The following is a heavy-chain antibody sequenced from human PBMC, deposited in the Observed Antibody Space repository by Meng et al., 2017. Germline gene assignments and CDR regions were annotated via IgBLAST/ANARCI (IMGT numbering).Heavy chain of an antibody. V-gene: IGHV3-30*19. Sequence: GGSLRLSCAASGFTFSSYGMHWVRQAPGKGLEWVAVISYDGSNKYYADSVKGRFTISRDNSKNTLYLQMNSLRAEDTAVYYCASAGGTTVAATALFGYWGQGTLVTVSS. CDR3: ASAGGTTVAATALFGY. J-gene: IGHJ4*02. CDR1: GFTFSSYG. CDR2: ISYDGSNK. D-gene: IGHD6-25*01.